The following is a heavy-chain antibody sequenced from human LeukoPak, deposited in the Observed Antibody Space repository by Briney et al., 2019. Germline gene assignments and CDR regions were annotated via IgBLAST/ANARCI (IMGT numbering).Heavy chain of an antibody. CDR2: IYSSGSA. CDR1: GSSISNNF. Sequence: ASETLSLTCTVSGSSISNNFWTWIRQPPGKGLEWIGYIYSSGSANYNPSLKSRVIISGDTSKNQISLRLTSVTAADTAMYFCARHRDYYDTWGHGTLVTVSS. CDR3: ARHRDYYDT. D-gene: IGHD3-22*01. J-gene: IGHJ4*01. V-gene: IGHV4-59*08.